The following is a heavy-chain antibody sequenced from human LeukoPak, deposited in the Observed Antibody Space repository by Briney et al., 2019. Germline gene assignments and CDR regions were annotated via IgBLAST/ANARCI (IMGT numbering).Heavy chain of an antibody. Sequence: GGSLRLSCSTSGFTFSNYAMTWVRQAPGMGLEWVSLVSGSGDSTYYADSVKGRFTISRDNSKNTLYLQMNSLRAEDTALYYCARDKGNYDSSGYYPSYFDYWGQGTLVTVSS. V-gene: IGHV3-23*01. D-gene: IGHD3-22*01. CDR2: VSGSGDST. CDR3: ARDKGNYDSSGYYPSYFDY. CDR1: GFTFSNYA. J-gene: IGHJ4*02.